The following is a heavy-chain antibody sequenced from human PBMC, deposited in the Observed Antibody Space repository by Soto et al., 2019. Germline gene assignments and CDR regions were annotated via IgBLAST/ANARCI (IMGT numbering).Heavy chain of an antibody. CDR3: AKDPRGWTMVRDGRAEAGMDV. CDR2: ISGSGGST. CDR1: GFTFSSYA. D-gene: IGHD3-10*01. Sequence: GGSLRLSCAASGFTFSSYAMSWVRQAPGKGLEWVSAISGSGGSTYYADSVKGRFTISRDNSKNTLYLQMNSLRAEDTAVYYCAKDPRGWTMVRDGRAEAGMDVWGQGTTVTVSS. J-gene: IGHJ6*02. V-gene: IGHV3-23*01.